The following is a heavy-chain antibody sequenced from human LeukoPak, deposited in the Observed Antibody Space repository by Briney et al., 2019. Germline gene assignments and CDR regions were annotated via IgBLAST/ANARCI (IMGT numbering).Heavy chain of an antibody. CDR1: GFTFSGYW. CDR2: INSDGSST. Sequence: GGSLRLSCAASGFTFSGYWMHWVRQAPGKGLVWVSRINSDGSSTTYADSVKGRFTISRDNAKNTLYLQMNSLRAEDTAVYYCARDDGGRHTSSLDYWGQGTLVAVSS. V-gene: IGHV3-74*01. J-gene: IGHJ4*02. CDR3: ARDDGGRHTSSLDY. D-gene: IGHD6-6*01.